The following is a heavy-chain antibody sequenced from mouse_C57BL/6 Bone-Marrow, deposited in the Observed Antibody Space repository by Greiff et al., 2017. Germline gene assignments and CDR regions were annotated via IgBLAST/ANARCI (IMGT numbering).Heavy chain of an antibody. J-gene: IGHJ2*01. D-gene: IGHD1-1*01. V-gene: IGHV1-64*01. CDR1: GYTFTSYW. CDR2: IHPNSGST. CDR3: APYYCGSSPFYFDY. Sequence: QVQLQQPGAELVKPGASVKLSCTASGYTFTSYWMHWVKQRPGQGLEWIGMIHPNSGSTNYNEKFKSKATLTVDKSSSTAYMQLSSLTSEDSAVYYCAPYYCGSSPFYFDYWGQGTTLTVSS.